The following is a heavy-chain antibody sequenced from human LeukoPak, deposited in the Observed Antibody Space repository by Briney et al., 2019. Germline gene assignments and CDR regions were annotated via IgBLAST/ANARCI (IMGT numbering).Heavy chain of an antibody. D-gene: IGHD3-22*01. CDR3: ARTYYYDSSGYYFFDY. V-gene: IGHV4-59*12. CDR2: IYYSGST. CDR1: GGSISSYY. Sequence: SETLPLTCTVSGGSISSYYWSWIRQPPGKGREGIGYIYYSGSTNHNPSLKSRVTISVDTSQDQFSLKLSSVTAADTAVYYCARTYYYDSSGYYFFDYWGQGTLVTVSS. J-gene: IGHJ4*02.